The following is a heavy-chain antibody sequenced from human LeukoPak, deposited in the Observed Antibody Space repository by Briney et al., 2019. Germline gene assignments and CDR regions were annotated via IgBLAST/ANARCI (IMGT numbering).Heavy chain of an antibody. CDR2: ISSSGSTM. D-gene: IGHD6-13*01. V-gene: IGHV3-48*03. CDR3: ASSSWYALDY. Sequence: QPGGSLRLSCAASGFTFSSYEMNWVRQAPGKGLEWISYISSSGSTMYYADSVKGRFTISRDNAKNSPYLQMNSLRAEDTAIYYCASSSWYALDYWGQGTLVTVSS. CDR1: GFTFSSYE. J-gene: IGHJ4*02.